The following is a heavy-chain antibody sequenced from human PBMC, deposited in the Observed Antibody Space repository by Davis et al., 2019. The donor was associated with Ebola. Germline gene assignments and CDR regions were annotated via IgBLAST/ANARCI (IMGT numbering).Heavy chain of an antibody. Sequence: GGSLRLSCAASGFIFSSYGMHWVRQAPGKGLEWVAVISYDGSNRYYADSVKGRFSISRDNSMNTLYLQMNTLRAEDTAVYYCASGGKGWLVLHYYGMDVWGKGTTVTVSS. D-gene: IGHD6-19*01. CDR2: ISYDGSNR. CDR3: ASGGKGWLVLHYYGMDV. J-gene: IGHJ6*04. V-gene: IGHV3-30*03. CDR1: GFIFSSYG.